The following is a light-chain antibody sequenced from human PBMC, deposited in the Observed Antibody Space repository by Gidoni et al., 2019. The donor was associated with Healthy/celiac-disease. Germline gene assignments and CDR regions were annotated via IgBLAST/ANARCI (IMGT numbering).Light chain of an antibody. CDR1: QSVSSY. V-gene: IGKV3-11*01. Sequence: IGLTQSPATLSLSPGGSPTLSCRASQSVSSYLAWYQQKPGQAPRLLIYDASNRATGIPARFSGSGSGTDFTLTISSLEPEDFAVYYCQQRSNWLTFGGGTKVEIK. CDR3: QQRSNWLT. CDR2: DAS. J-gene: IGKJ4*01.